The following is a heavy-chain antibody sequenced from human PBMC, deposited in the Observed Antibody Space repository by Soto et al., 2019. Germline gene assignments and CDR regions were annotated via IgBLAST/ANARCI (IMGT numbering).Heavy chain of an antibody. CDR2: IYYSGST. CDR3: TRQVGDIITGTPYYFDY. V-gene: IGHV4-39*01. D-gene: IGHD1-20*01. J-gene: IGHJ4*02. Sequence: SETLSLTCTVSGGSISSSSYYWGWIRQPPGKGLEWIGSIYYSGSTYYNPSLKSRVTISVDTSKNQFSLKLSSVTAADTAVYYCTRQVGDIITGTPYYFDYWGQGTLVTVSS. CDR1: GGSISSSSYY.